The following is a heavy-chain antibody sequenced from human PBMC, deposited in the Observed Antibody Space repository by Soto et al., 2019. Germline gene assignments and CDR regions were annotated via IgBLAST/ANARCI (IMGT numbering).Heavy chain of an antibody. CDR1: GGTFSSYA. Sequence: SVKVSCKASGGTFSSYAISWVRQAPGQGLEWMGGIIPIFGTANYAQKFQGRVTITADESTSTAYMELSSLRSEDTAVYYCARRLITIPRDHYYCGMDGWGQGPTVIVSS. J-gene: IGHJ6*02. CDR3: ARRLITIPRDHYYCGMDG. D-gene: IGHD3-3*01. CDR2: IIPIFGTA. V-gene: IGHV1-69*13.